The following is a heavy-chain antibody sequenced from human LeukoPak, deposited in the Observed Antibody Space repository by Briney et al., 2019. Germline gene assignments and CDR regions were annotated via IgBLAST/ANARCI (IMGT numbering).Heavy chain of an antibody. Sequence: SETLSLTCTVSGGSISSGGYYWSWIRQHPGKGLEWIGYIYYSGSTYYNPSLKSRVTISVDTSKNQFSLKLSSVTAADTAVYYCARDRSIAAAGTPPLNWFDPWGQGTLVTVSS. CDR3: ARDRSIAAAGTPPLNWFDP. J-gene: IGHJ5*02. CDR1: GGSISSGGYY. D-gene: IGHD6-13*01. CDR2: IYYSGST. V-gene: IGHV4-31*03.